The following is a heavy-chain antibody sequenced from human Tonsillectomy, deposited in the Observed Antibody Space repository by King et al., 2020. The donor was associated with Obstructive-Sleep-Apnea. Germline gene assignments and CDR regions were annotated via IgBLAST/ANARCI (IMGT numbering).Heavy chain of an antibody. Sequence: VQLVESGGGVVQPGRSLRLSCAASGFTFSSYGMHWVRQAPGKGLEWVAVISYDGSNKYYADSVKGRFTISRDNSKNTLYLQMNSLRAEDTAVYYCAKGRGQWPLADVWGQGTTVTVSS. CDR3: AKGRGQWPLADV. CDR1: GFTFSSYG. J-gene: IGHJ6*02. V-gene: IGHV3-30*18. D-gene: IGHD6-19*01. CDR2: ISYDGSNK.